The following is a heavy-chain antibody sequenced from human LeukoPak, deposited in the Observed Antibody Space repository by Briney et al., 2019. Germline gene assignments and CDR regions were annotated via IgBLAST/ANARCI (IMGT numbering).Heavy chain of an antibody. CDR2: ISSSSSYI. D-gene: IGHD1-26*01. J-gene: IGHJ6*03. Sequence: GGSLRLSCAASGFTFSSYSMNWVRQAPGKGLGWVSSISSSSSYIYYADSMKGRFTISRDNAKNSLYLQMNSLRAEDTAVYYCARDPYSGGYGDYYYYYMDLWGQGTTVTISS. CDR3: ARDPYSGGYGDYYYYYMDL. V-gene: IGHV3-21*01. CDR1: GFTFSSYS.